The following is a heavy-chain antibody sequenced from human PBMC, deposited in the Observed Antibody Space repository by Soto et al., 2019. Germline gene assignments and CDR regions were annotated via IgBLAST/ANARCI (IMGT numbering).Heavy chain of an antibody. Sequence: QVPLVQSGAEVKKPGASVKVSCRASGYTFTSYGISWVRQAPGQGLEWXGWISGYDGNTNQSPKFQGRLTMTTDTXXXXXXXXXXXXXXXXXXXXXXXXXXXXXXXXSGYFDYWGQGTLVTVSS. D-gene: IGHD2-15*01. CDR2: ISGYDGNT. V-gene: IGHV1-18*01. CDR1: GYTFTSYG. J-gene: IGHJ4*02. CDR3: XXXXXXXXXXSGYFDY.